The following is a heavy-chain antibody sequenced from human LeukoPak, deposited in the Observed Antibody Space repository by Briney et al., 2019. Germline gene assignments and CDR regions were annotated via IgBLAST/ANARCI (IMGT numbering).Heavy chain of an antibody. CDR2: INYSGSA. D-gene: IGHD4-17*01. J-gene: IGHJ3*02. CDR3: ARHNYDDYVLDI. Sequence: SETLSLTCTVSGGSLSSYYFSWIRQSPGKGLEWIAYINYSGSASYNPSLRSRVTMSVDTSKQFSLSLSSVTAADTAVYYCARHNYDDYVLDIWGQGTKVTVSS. V-gene: IGHV4-59*08. CDR1: GGSLSSYY.